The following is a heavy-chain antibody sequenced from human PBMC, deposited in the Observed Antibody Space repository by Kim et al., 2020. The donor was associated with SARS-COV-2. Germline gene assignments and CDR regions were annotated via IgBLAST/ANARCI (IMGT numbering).Heavy chain of an antibody. CDR3: ARDGRPTVNDAFDI. D-gene: IGHD4-17*01. V-gene: IGHV3-53*01. CDR2: IYSGGST. Sequence: GGSLRLSCAASGFTVSSNYMSWVRQAPGKGLEWVSVIYSGGSTYYADSVKGRFTISRDNSKNTLYLQMNSLRAEDTAVYYCARDGRPTVNDAFDIWGQGTMVTVSS. J-gene: IGHJ3*02. CDR1: GFTVSSNY.